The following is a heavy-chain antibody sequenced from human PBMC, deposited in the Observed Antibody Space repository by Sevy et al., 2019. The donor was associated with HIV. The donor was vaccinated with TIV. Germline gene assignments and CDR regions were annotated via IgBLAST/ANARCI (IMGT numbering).Heavy chain of an antibody. D-gene: IGHD2-15*01. CDR1: GITFSSYT. V-gene: IGHV3-21*01. CDR2: ISSSSSYI. Sequence: GGSLRLSCAASGITFSSYTMNWVRQAPGKGLEWVSSISSSSSYIYYADSVKGRFTISRDNAKNSLYLQMNSLRAEDTAVYYCARLGGVADQGMDVWGQGTTVTVSS. CDR3: ARLGGVADQGMDV. J-gene: IGHJ6*02.